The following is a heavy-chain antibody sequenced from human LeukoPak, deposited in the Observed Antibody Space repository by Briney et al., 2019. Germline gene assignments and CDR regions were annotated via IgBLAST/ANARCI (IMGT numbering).Heavy chain of an antibody. CDR2: ISGSGRST. V-gene: IGHV3-23*01. Sequence: PRGSLRLSCAASGITFSSYAMSWVRQAPGKGLEWVSGISGSGRSTFYADSVKGRFTISRDNSKNTLYLQMNSLRAADTAVYYCAKDTVNSGSSYWGQGTLVTVSS. CDR1: GITFSSYA. CDR3: AKDTVNSGSSY. D-gene: IGHD6-19*01. J-gene: IGHJ4*02.